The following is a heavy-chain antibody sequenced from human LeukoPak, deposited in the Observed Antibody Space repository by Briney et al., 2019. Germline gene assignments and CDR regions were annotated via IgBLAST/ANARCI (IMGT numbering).Heavy chain of an antibody. CDR3: ARDVFFRGYTTDY. J-gene: IGHJ4*02. D-gene: IGHD1-1*01. V-gene: IGHV1-46*01. CDR2: VNPVSGST. Sequence: ASVKVSCKVSGYTLTELSMHWVRQAPGQGPEWMGTVNPVSGSTTYAQKFQGRVTMTRDMSTSTVYMEVSSLNSEDTAVYYCARDVFFRGYTTDYWGQGTLITVSS. CDR1: GYTLTELS.